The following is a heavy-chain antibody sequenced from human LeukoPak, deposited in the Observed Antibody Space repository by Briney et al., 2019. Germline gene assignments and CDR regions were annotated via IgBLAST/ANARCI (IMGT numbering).Heavy chain of an antibody. CDR3: AREDSSSFYETNWFDP. D-gene: IGHD6-13*01. V-gene: IGHV3-74*01. Sequence: GGSLRPSCAASGFTFSSYWMHWVRQAPGKGLVWVSRINSDGSSTNYADSVKGRFTISRDNAKNTLYLQMDSLRAEDTAVYYCAREDSSSFYETNWFDPWGQGTLVTVSS. CDR1: GFTFSSYW. J-gene: IGHJ5*02. CDR2: INSDGSST.